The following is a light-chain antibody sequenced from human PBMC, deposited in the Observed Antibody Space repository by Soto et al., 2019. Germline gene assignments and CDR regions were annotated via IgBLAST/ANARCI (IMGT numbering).Light chain of an antibody. CDR1: QNVLISW. V-gene: IGKV1-5*03. CDR2: KGS. CDR3: QHYAPQSPWT. J-gene: IGKJ1*01. Sequence: DVQMTQSPSTLSASVGDKVTITCRASQNVLISWLAWFQQRPGKAPKVLIYKGSTLASGVSSRFSGRGSWRELPLTISRLQPDDFATYFCQHYAPQSPWTFGQGTTVE.